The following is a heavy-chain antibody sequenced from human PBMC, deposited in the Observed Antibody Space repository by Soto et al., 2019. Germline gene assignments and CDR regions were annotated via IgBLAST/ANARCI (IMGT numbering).Heavy chain of an antibody. CDR2: IIPIFGTA. D-gene: IGHD3-3*01. CDR1: GGTFSSYA. Sequence: QVQLVQSGAEVKKPGSSVKVSCEASGGTFSSYAISWVRQAPGQGLEWMGGIIPIFGTANYAQKFQGRVTITADESTSTAYMELSSLRSEDTAVYYCARLGILEWVPPDFDLWGRGTLVTVSS. CDR3: ARLGILEWVPPDFDL. J-gene: IGHJ2*01. V-gene: IGHV1-69*12.